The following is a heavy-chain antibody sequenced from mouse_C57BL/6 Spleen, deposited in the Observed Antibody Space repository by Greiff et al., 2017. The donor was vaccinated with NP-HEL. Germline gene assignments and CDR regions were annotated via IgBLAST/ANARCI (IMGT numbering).Heavy chain of an antibody. Sequence: DVKLVESGGGLVKPGGSLKLSCAASGFTFSSYAMSWVRQTPEKRLEWVATISDGGSYTYYPDNVKGRFTISRDNAKNNLYLQMSHLKSEDTAMYYCARDTTVVARYFDYWGQGTTLTVSS. CDR2: ISDGGSYT. CDR1: GFTFSSYA. CDR3: ARDTTVVARYFDY. V-gene: IGHV5-4*01. J-gene: IGHJ2*01. D-gene: IGHD1-1*01.